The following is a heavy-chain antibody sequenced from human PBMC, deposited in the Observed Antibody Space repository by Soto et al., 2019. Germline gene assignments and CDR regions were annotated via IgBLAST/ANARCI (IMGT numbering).Heavy chain of an antibody. CDR1: GFTFSSYG. Sequence: QVQLVESGGGVVQPGRSLRLSCAASGFTFSSYGMHWVRQAPGKGLEWVAVIWYDGSNKYYADSVKGRFTISRDNSKNTLYLQMNSLRAEDTAVYYCARGEDDCVWGSYRPPAFDYWGQGTLVTVSS. CDR3: ARGEDDCVWGSYRPPAFDY. J-gene: IGHJ4*02. CDR2: IWYDGSNK. D-gene: IGHD3-16*02. V-gene: IGHV3-33*01.